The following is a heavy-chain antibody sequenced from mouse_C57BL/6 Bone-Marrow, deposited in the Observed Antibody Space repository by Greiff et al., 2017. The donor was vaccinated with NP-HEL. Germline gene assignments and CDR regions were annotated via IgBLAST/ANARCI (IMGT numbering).Heavy chain of an antibody. D-gene: IGHD1-1*01. CDR2: ISYDGSN. Sequence: ESGPGLVKPSQSLSLTCSVTGYSITSGYYWNWIRQFPGNKLEWMGNISYDGSNNYNPSLKNRISITRDTSKNQFFLKLNSVTTEDTATYYWSRLNYYGSSPWFAYWGQGTLVTVSA. CDR1: GYSITSGYY. CDR3: SRLNYYGSSPWFAY. V-gene: IGHV3-6*01. J-gene: IGHJ3*01.